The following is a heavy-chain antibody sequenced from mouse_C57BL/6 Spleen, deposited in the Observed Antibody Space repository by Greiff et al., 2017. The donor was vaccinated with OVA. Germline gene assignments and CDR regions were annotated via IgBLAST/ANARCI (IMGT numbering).Heavy chain of an antibody. D-gene: IGHD4-1*01. CDR3: TREGTGTYYYAMDY. CDR1: GYTFTDYE. V-gene: IGHV1-15*01. Sequence: VQLQQSGAELVRPGASVTLSCKASGYTFTDYEMHWVKQTPVHGLEWIGAIDPETGGTAYNQKFKGKAILTADKSSSTAYMELRSLTSEDSAVYYCTREGTGTYYYAMDYWGQGTSVTVSS. J-gene: IGHJ4*01. CDR2: IDPETGGT.